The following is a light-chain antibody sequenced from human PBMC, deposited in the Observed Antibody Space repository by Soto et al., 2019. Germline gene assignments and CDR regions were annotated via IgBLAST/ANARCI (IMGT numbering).Light chain of an antibody. CDR2: DVS. CDR3: SSYTSSSTYV. CDR1: SSDVGGYNY. J-gene: IGLJ1*01. V-gene: IGLV2-14*01. Sequence: QSALTQPASVSGSPGQSITIACTGTSSDVGGYNYVSWYQQYPGKAPRLVISDVSNRPSGVSNSFSGSKSGNSASLTISGLQAEDEDDYYCSSYTSSSTYVFGTGTKLTVL.